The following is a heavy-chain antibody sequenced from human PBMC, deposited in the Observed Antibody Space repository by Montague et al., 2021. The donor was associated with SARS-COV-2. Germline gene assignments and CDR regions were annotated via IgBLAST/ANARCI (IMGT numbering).Heavy chain of an antibody. V-gene: IGHV3-53*01. CDR3: ARGTDDEWEIGYY. D-gene: IGHD1-26*01. CDR2: IFSDFRDGAT. CDR1: GFTVGDYF. J-gene: IGHJ4*02. Sequence: SLRLSCAASGFTVGDYFMNWVRHTPGKGLEWVSIIFSDFRDGATYYADSVKGRFTISRDNSKNTVFLQMNSLRTDDTAVYYCARGTDDEWEIGYYWGRGTLVTVSS.